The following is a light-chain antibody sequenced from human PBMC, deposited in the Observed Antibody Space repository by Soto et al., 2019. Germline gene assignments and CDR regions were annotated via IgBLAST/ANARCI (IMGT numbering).Light chain of an antibody. CDR3: QQYGSSYPWT. J-gene: IGKJ1*01. Sequence: EIVFTQSPSTLSLSPGERAALACRAGQSVSSNSLAWYQQKPGQAPRLLIYGASSRAPGIPDRFSGSGSGTDLTLTIRRLEPEDFAAYYCQQYGSSYPWTFGQGTQVDI. CDR2: GAS. V-gene: IGKV3-20*01. CDR1: QSVSSNS.